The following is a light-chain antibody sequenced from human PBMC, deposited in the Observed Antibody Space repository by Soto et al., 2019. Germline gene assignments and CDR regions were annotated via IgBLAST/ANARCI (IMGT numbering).Light chain of an antibody. CDR2: DVS. CDR3: SSSTTSSTRV. V-gene: IGLV2-14*01. CDR1: SSDVGGYKF. J-gene: IGLJ3*02. Sequence: QSVLTQPASVSGSPGQSITISCTGTSSDVGGYKFVSWYQQHPGKAPKLMIYDVSNRPSGVSNRFAGSKSGNTASLTISGLQADDEADYYCSSSTTSSTRVFGGGTKVTVL.